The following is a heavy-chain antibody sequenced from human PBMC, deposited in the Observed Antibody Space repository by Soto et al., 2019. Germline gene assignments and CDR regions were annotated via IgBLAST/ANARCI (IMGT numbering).Heavy chain of an antibody. Sequence: QVQLQESGPGLVKPSQTLSLTCTVSGGSISSSSYSWSWIRQHPGKGLEWIGYVYFSGNTDYNPSLKSRVTISVDTSKKQFSLRLTSVTVADTAVYYCARLGYDSSGYPSWFDPWGQGTLVTVSS. CDR1: GGSISSSSYS. V-gene: IGHV4-31*03. D-gene: IGHD3-22*01. CDR3: ARLGYDSSGYPSWFDP. J-gene: IGHJ5*02. CDR2: VYFSGNT.